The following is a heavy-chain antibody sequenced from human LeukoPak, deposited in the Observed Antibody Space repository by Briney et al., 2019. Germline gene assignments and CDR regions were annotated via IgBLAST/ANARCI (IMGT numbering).Heavy chain of an antibody. J-gene: IGHJ3*02. CDR3: AKVWKYQLLSDAFDI. D-gene: IGHD2-2*01. CDR1: GFTFSSYA. V-gene: IGHV3-23*01. Sequence: GGSLRLSCAASGFTFSSYAMSWVRQAPGKGLEWVSAISGSGGSTYYADSVKGRFTISRDNSKTTLYLQMNSLRAEDTAVYYCAKVWKYQLLSDAFDIWGQGTMVTGSS. CDR2: ISGSGGST.